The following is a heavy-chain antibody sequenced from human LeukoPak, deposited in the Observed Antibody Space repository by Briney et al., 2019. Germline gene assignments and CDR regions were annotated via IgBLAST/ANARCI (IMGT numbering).Heavy chain of an antibody. CDR1: GGTFSSYA. J-gene: IGHJ6*04. CDR3: AKGPTVTEGMDV. D-gene: IGHD4-17*01. CDR2: IIPIFGTA. V-gene: IGHV1-69*06. Sequence: EASVKVSCKASGGTFSSYAISWVRQAPGQGLEWMGGIIPIFGTANYAQKFLGRVTITADKSTSTAYMELSSLRSEDTAVYYCAKGPTVTEGMDVWGKGTTVTVSP.